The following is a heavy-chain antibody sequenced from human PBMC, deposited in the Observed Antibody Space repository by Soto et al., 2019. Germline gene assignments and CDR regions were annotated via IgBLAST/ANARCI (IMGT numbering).Heavy chain of an antibody. CDR1: GFTFSSYA. J-gene: IGHJ4*02. CDR3: AKDGPPFYYYDFWGGTAAFFDY. CDR2: ISGSGGST. Sequence: EVQLLESGGGLVQPGGSLRLSCAASGFTFSSYAMSWVRQAPGKGLEWVSAISGSGGSTYYADSVKGRFTISRDNSENTLYLQVNRLRAEDTAVYYCAKDGPPFYYYDFWGGTAAFFDYWGQGTLVTVSS. D-gene: IGHD3-3*01. V-gene: IGHV3-23*01.